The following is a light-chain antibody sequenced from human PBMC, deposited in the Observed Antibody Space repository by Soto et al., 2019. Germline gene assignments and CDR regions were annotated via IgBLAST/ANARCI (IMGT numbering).Light chain of an antibody. CDR3: QQRGNWPPT. Sequence: EIVLTQSTATLSLSPVERATLSCRPSQSVSSNLAWYQQKPGQAPRVLIYAASNRATGIPARFSGSGSGTDFTLTISSLEPEDFAVYYCQQRGNWPPTFGQGTKVDIK. V-gene: IGKV3-11*01. J-gene: IGKJ1*01. CDR2: AAS. CDR1: QSVSSN.